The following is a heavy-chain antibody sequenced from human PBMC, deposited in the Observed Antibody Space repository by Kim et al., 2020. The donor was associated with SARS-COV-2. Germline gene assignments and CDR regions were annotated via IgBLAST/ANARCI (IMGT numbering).Heavy chain of an antibody. CDR3: ANLEAGTIFGVSTLDYYYYGMDV. D-gene: IGHD3-3*01. CDR2: IYHSGST. V-gene: IGHV4-4*02. Sequence: SETLSLTCAVSGGSISSSNWWSWVRQPPGKGLEWIGEIYHSGSTNYNPSLKSRVTISVDKSKNQFSLKLSSVTAADTAVYYCANLEAGTIFGVSTLDYYYYGMDVWGQGTTVTVSS. J-gene: IGHJ6*02. CDR1: GGSISSSNW.